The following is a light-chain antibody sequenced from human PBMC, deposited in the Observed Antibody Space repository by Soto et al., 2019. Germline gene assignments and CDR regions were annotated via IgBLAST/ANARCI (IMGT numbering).Light chain of an antibody. CDR2: DDN. CDR3: QSSDSSLSGSVV. CDR1: SYNIGAGYD. Sequence: QSVLTQPPSVSGAPGQRVTISCAGSSYNIGAGYDVNWYQQLPGRAPKLPIYDDNNRPSGVPDRFSGSKSATSASLAITGLQAEDEANYYCQSSDSSLSGSVVFGGGTKVTVL. V-gene: IGLV1-40*01. J-gene: IGLJ2*01.